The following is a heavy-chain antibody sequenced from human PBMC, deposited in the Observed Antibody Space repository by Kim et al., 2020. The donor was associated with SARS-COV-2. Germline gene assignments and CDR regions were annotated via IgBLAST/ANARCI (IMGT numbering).Heavy chain of an antibody. Sequence: ASVKVSCKASGYTFTSYGISWVRQAPGQGLEWMGWIIAYNGNTNYAQKLQGRVTMTTDTSTSTAYMELRSLRSDDTAVYYCARRCSGGSCYYYYGMDVWGQGTAVTVSS. V-gene: IGHV1-18*01. CDR1: GYTFTSYG. CDR3: ARRCSGGSCYYYYGMDV. D-gene: IGHD2-15*01. J-gene: IGHJ6*02. CDR2: IIAYNGNT.